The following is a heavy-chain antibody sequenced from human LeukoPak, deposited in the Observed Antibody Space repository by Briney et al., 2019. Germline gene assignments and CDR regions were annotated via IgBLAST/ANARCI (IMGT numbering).Heavy chain of an antibody. V-gene: IGHV4-59*08. CDR3: ARHEYSSSTNFDY. D-gene: IGHD6-13*01. Sequence: SETLSLTCTVSGGSISSYYWSWIRQPPGKGLEWIGYIYYSGSTNYNPSLKGRVTISVDTSKNQFSLKLSSVTAADTAVYYCARHEYSSSTNFDYWGQGTLVTVSS. J-gene: IGHJ4*02. CDR1: GGSISSYY. CDR2: IYYSGST.